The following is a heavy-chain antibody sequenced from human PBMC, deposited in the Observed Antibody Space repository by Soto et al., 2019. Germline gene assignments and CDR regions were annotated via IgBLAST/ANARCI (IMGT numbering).Heavy chain of an antibody. V-gene: IGHV1-69*09. CDR3: AAPACAATWCSPSHNLDH. CDR1: GGTFVRHV. D-gene: IGHD2-2*01. CDR2: INPLSGIP. Sequence: QVQLVQSGAEVKKPESSVKVSCKTSGGTFVRHVISWVRQAPGQGPEWMGKINPLSGIPNYAQKFQDRVTFTADTDSSTAYMELISLRSDDTAVYYCAAPACAATWCSPSHNLDHWGQGTLVTVSS. J-gene: IGHJ4*02.